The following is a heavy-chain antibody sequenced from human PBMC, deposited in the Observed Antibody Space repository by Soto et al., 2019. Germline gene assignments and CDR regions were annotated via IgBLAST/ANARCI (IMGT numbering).Heavy chain of an antibody. CDR1: GFTFSSYG. CDR3: ARGDYYDSSGPFSDAFDI. CDR2: IKPDGSEK. J-gene: IGHJ3*02. D-gene: IGHD3-22*01. V-gene: IGHV3-7*04. Sequence: GGSLRLSCAASGFTFSSYGMHWVRQAPGKGLEWVANIKPDGSEKWYVDSVKGRFTISRDNAKKSLYLQMNSLRVEDTAVYYCARGDYYDSSGPFSDAFDIWGQGTMVT.